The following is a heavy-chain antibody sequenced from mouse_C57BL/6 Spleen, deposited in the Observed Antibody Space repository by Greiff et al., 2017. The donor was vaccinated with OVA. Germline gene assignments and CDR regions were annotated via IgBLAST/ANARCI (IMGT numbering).Heavy chain of an antibody. Sequence: EVQLQQSGAELVRPGASVKLSCTASGFNIKDDYMHWVKQRPEQGLEWIGWIDPENGDTEYASKFQGKATITADTSSNTAYLQLSSLTSEDTAVYYCTRGEEGFAYWGPGTLVTVSA. CDR3: TRGEEGFAY. CDR1: GFNIKDDY. V-gene: IGHV14-4*01. J-gene: IGHJ3*01. CDR2: IDPENGDT.